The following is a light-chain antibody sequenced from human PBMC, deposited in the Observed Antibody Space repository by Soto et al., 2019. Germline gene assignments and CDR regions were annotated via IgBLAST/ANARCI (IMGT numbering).Light chain of an antibody. J-gene: IGLJ2*01. V-gene: IGLV2-14*01. Sequence: QSALTQPASVSASPGQSISISCTGTTNDVGAFDYVSWYQQHPGKPPKLIIYEIFNRPSGVSHHFSGSKSGNSASLTISGLQAEDEADYYCSSYTTNNAHVFGGGTKLTVL. CDR1: TNDVGAFDY. CDR3: SSYTTNNAHV. CDR2: EIF.